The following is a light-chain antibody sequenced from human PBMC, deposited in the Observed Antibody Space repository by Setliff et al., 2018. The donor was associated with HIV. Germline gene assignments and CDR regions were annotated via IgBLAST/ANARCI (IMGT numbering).Light chain of an antibody. CDR3: SSYTSSTPLYV. CDR2: EVS. V-gene: IGLV2-8*01. J-gene: IGLJ1*01. CDR1: SSDVGGYNY. Sequence: SALTQPPSASGSPGQSVTISCTGTSSDVGGYNYVSWYQQHPGKAPKLMIYEVSKRPSGVPDRFSGSKSGYTASLTISGLQAEDEADYYCSSYTSSTPLYVFGTGTKVTVL.